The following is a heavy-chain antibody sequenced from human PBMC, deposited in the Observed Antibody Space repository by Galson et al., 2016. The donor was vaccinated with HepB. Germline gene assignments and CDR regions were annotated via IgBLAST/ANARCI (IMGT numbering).Heavy chain of an antibody. CDR1: GFTVNYNY. CDR3: ARDVSAGTYYFDY. Sequence: SLRLSCAVSGFTVNYNYMNWVRQAPGKELQWVSVIYTDGDTYYADSVKGRFTISRDNSKNTLFLEMNSLRAEDTAVYYCARDVSAGTYYFDYWGQGSLVIVSS. J-gene: IGHJ4*02. CDR2: IYTDGDT. V-gene: IGHV3-53*01. D-gene: IGHD3-10*01.